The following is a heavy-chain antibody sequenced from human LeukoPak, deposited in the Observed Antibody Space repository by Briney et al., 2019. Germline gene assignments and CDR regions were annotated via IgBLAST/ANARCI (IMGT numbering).Heavy chain of an antibody. CDR2: IIPILGIA. CDR3: ARDQWLRGVDWFDP. CDR1: GGTFSSYT. V-gene: IGHV1-69*04. J-gene: IGHJ5*02. Sequence: GSSVKVSCKASGGTFSSYTISWVRQAPGQGLEWMGRIIPILGIANYAQKFQGRVTITADKSPSTAYMELSSLRSEDTAVYYCARDQWLRGVDWFDPWGQGTLVTVSS. D-gene: IGHD5-12*01.